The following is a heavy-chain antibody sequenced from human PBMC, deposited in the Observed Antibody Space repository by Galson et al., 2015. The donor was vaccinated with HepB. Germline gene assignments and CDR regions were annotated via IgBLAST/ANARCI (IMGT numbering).Heavy chain of an antibody. V-gene: IGHV3-30-3*01. CDR1: GFTFSSYA. Sequence: SLRLSCAASGFTFSSYAMNWVRQAPGKGLEWVAVISYDGSNKYYADSVKGRFTISRDNSKNTLYLQMNSLRAEDTAVYYCARDRGGVDYSNRLDPWGQGTLVTVPS. D-gene: IGHD4-11*01. J-gene: IGHJ5*02. CDR3: ARDRGGVDYSNRLDP. CDR2: ISYDGSNK.